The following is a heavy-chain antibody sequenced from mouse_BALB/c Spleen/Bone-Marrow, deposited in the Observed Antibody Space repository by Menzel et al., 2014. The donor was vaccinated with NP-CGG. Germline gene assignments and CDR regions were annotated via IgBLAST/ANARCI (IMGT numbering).Heavy chain of an antibody. V-gene: IGHV7-3*02. CDR3: ARDNGSSPSYWFFNV. D-gene: IGHD1-1*01. CDR1: GFTFTDYY. J-gene: IGHJ1*01. Sequence: VKLVESGGGLVQPGGSLRLSCATSGFTFTDYYMTWVRQPSGKALEWLSFIRNEANGYTTEYSASVKGRFTISRDNSQSILYLQMNTLRPEDSATYYCARDNGSSPSYWFFNVWGAGTTVTVSS. CDR2: IRNEANGYTT.